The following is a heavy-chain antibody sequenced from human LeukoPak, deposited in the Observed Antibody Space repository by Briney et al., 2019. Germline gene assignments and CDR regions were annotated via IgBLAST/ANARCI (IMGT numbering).Heavy chain of an antibody. D-gene: IGHD2-15*01. Sequence: GGSLRLSCAASGFTFSSYAMHWVRQAPGKGLEYVSAISSNGGSTYYANSVKGRFTISRDNSKNTLYLQMGSLRAEDMAVYYCARDLRMVVAATSPMDAWGKGTTVTVSS. CDR1: GFTFSSYA. J-gene: IGHJ6*03. CDR2: ISSNGGST. CDR3: ARDLRMVVAATSPMDA. V-gene: IGHV3-64*01.